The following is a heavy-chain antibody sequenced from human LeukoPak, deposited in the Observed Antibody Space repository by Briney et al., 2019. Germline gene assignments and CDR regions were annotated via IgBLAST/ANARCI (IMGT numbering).Heavy chain of an antibody. CDR2: INGHSGGT. Sequence: GGSLRLSCAASGFTFSSYAMSWVRQTPGKGLEWVSAINGHSGGTFYAGSVEGRFTISRDNSKNTLYLQMSSLRAEDTAVYYCATHPLAGGNFDYWGQGTLVTVSS. V-gene: IGHV3-23*01. CDR1: GFTFSSYA. CDR3: ATHPLAGGNFDY. D-gene: IGHD3-16*01. J-gene: IGHJ4*02.